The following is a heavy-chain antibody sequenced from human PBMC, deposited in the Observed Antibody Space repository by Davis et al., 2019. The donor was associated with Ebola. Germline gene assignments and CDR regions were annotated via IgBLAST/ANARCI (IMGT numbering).Heavy chain of an antibody. V-gene: IGHV4-59*01. J-gene: IGHJ4*02. D-gene: IGHD3-3*01. CDR2: IYYSGST. CDR1: GGSINSYY. Sequence: MPSETLSLTCTVSGGSINSYYWSWIRQPPGKGLEWIGYIYYSGSTNYNPSLKSRVTISVDTSKNQFSLKLSSVTAADTAVYYCARGVTIFGVVIDYWGQGTLVTVSS. CDR3: ARGVTIFGVVIDY.